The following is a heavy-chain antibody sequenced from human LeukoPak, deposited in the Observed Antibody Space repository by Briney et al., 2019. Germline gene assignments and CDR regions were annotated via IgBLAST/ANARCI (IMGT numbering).Heavy chain of an antibody. D-gene: IGHD3-10*01. CDR3: ATSGFGELFSYYYYYMDV. Sequence: PSETLSLTCAVYGGSFSGYYWSWIRQPPGKGLEWIGEINHSGSTNNNPSLKSQVTISVDTSKNQLSLKLSSVTAADTAVYYCATSGFGELFSYYYYYMDVWGKGTTVTISS. V-gene: IGHV4-34*01. CDR1: GGSFSGYY. J-gene: IGHJ6*03. CDR2: INHSGST.